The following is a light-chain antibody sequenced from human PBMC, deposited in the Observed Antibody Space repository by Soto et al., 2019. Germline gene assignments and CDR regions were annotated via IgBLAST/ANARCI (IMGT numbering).Light chain of an antibody. CDR2: LNSDGSH. CDR1: SGHSSYA. CDR3: QTWGTGIHV. Sequence: QSVLTQSPSASASLRASVKLTCTLSSGHSSYAIAWHQQQPEKGPRYLMKLNSDGSHSKGDGIPDRFSGSSSGAERYLIISSLQSEDEADYYCQTWGTGIHVFGTGTKLTVL. V-gene: IGLV4-69*01. J-gene: IGLJ1*01.